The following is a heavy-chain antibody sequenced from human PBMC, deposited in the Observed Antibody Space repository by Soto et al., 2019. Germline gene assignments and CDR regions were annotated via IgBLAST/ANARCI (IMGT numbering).Heavy chain of an antibody. J-gene: IGHJ4*02. CDR3: ARNVDTAMVSRIFFDY. CDR1: GGSFSGYY. D-gene: IGHD5-18*01. Sequence: SETLSLTCAVYGGSFSGYYWSWIRQPPGKGLEWIGEINHSGSTNYNPSLKSRVTISVDTSKNQFSLKLSSVTAADTAVYYCARNVDTAMVSRIFFDYWGQGTLVTVSS. V-gene: IGHV4-34*01. CDR2: INHSGST.